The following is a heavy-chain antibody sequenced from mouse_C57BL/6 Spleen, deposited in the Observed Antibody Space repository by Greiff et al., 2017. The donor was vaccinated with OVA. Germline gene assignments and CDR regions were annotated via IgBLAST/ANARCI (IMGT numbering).Heavy chain of an antibody. V-gene: IGHV3-6*01. Sequence: VQLKESGPGLVKPSQSLSLTCSVTGYSITSGYYWNWIRQFPGNKLEWMGYISYDGSNNYNPSLKNRISITRDTSKNQFFLKLNSVTTEDTATYYCARAPDYYGSSYAMDYWGQGTSVTVSS. CDR3: ARAPDYYGSSYAMDY. CDR1: GYSITSGYY. D-gene: IGHD1-1*01. J-gene: IGHJ4*01. CDR2: ISYDGSN.